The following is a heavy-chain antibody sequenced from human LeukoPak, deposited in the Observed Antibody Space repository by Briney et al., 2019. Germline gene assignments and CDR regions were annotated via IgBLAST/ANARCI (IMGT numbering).Heavy chain of an antibody. CDR2: IYYSGST. CDR3: ARGPDDYFDY. V-gene: IGHV4-39*07. CDR1: GGSISSSTYY. Sequence: SETLSLTCTVSGGSISSSTYYWGWIRQPPGKGLEWIGTIYYSGSTYYNPSLKSRVTISVDTSKNQFSLKLSSVTAADTAVYYCARGPDDYFDYWGQGTLVTVSS. J-gene: IGHJ4*02.